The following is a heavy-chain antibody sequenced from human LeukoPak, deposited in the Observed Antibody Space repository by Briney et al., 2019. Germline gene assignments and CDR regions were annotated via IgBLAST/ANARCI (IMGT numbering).Heavy chain of an antibody. CDR2: ISSSSSYI. J-gene: IGHJ4*02. Sequence: GGSLRLSCAASGFTFSSYSMNWVRQAPGKGLEWVSSISSSSSYIYYADSVKGRFTISRDNSKNTLYLQMNSLRAEDTAVYYCAKDRKYYYDSSGYSGHFDYWGQGTLVTVSS. CDR1: GFTFSSYS. D-gene: IGHD3-22*01. V-gene: IGHV3-21*04. CDR3: AKDRKYYYDSSGYSGHFDY.